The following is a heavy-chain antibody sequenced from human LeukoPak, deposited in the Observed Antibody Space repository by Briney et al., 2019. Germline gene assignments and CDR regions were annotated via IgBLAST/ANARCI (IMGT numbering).Heavy chain of an antibody. CDR2: INHSGST. J-gene: IGHJ6*02. V-gene: IGHV4-34*01. Sequence: SETLSLTCAVYGGSFSGYYWSWIRQPPGKGLEWIGEINHSGSTNYNPSLKSRVTISEYTSKNQFSRKRCSVTGADTAVYYCAREAAVRITMTPRYYYYYYGMDVWGQGTTVTVSS. CDR3: AREAAVRITMTPRYYYYYYGMDV. CDR1: GGSFSGYY. D-gene: IGHD3-22*01.